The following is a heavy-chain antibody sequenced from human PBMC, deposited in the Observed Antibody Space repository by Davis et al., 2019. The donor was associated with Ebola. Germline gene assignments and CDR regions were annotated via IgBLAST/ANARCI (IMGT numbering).Heavy chain of an antibody. Sequence: AASVKVSCKASGYTFTSYYMHWVRQAPGQGLEWMGIINPSGGSTSYAQKFQGRVTMTRDTSTSTVYIELRSLRSDDTARYYCARDVRGITGPSEYWGQGTLVTVSS. CDR1: GYTFTSYY. D-gene: IGHD1-1*01. CDR3: ARDVRGITGPSEY. V-gene: IGHV1-46*01. CDR2: INPSGGST. J-gene: IGHJ4*02.